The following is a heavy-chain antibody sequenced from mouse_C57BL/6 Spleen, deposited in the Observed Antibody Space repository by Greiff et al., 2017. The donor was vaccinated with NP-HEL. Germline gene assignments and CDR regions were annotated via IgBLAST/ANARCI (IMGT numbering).Heavy chain of an antibody. Sequence: EVMLVESGGGLVKPGGSLKLSCAASGFTFSDYGMHWVRQAPEKGLEWVAYISSGSSTIYYADTVKGRFTISRDNAKNTLFLQMTSLRSEDTAMYYGARRTTVVSMDYWGQGTSVTVSS. CDR2: ISSGSSTI. J-gene: IGHJ4*01. D-gene: IGHD1-1*01. CDR3: ARRTTVVSMDY. CDR1: GFTFSDYG. V-gene: IGHV5-17*01.